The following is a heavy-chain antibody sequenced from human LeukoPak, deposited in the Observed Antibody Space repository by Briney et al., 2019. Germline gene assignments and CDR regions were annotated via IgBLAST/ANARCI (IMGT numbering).Heavy chain of an antibody. D-gene: IGHD3-10*01. CDR3: ARAYVLLWFGEDYYYYYGMDV. Sequence: ASVKVSCKASGYTFTSYAMHWVRQAPGQRLEWMGWINAGNGNTEYSQKFQGRVTITRDTSASTAYMELSSLRSEDTAVYYCARAYVLLWFGEDYYYYYGMDVWGQGTTVTVSS. CDR1: GYTFTSYA. CDR2: INAGNGNT. J-gene: IGHJ6*02. V-gene: IGHV1-3*01.